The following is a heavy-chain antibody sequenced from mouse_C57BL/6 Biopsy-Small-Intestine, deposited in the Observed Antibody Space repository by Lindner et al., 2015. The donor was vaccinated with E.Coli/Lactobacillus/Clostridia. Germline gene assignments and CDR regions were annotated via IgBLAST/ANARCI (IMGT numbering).Heavy chain of an antibody. CDR2: FDPEDGET. J-gene: IGHJ4*01. CDR3: ASNLYGDYEGGY. D-gene: IGHD2-13*01. CDR1: GYTLTELS. Sequence: SVKVSCKVSGYTLTELSMHWVRQAPGKGLEWMGRFDPEDGETIYAQKFQGRVTMTEDTSTDTAYMELSSLRSEDTAVYYCASNLYGDYEGGYWGQGTLVTVSS. V-gene: IGHV1-36*01.